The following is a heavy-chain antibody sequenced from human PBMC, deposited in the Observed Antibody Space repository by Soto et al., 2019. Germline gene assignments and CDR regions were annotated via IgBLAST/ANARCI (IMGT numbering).Heavy chain of an antibody. CDR3: ARDFYSSGWQN. CDR1: GGSFSGYY. CDR2: INHSGST. Sequence: PSETLSLNCAVYGGSFSGYYWSWIRQPPGKRLEWIGEINHSGSTNYNPSLKSRVTISVDTSKNQFSLKLSSVTAADTAVYYCARDFYSSGWQNWGQGTLVTVSS. V-gene: IGHV4-34*01. D-gene: IGHD6-19*01. J-gene: IGHJ4*02.